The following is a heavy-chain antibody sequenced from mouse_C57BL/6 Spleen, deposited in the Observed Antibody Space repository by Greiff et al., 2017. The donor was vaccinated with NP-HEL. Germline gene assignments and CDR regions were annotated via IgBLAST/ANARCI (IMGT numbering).Heavy chain of an antibody. CDR2: IDPSDSYT. V-gene: IGHV1-69*01. J-gene: IGHJ2*01. D-gene: IGHD4-1*01. CDR1: GYTFTSYW. CDR3: ARKDLGYVDY. Sequence: QVQLQQPGAELVMPGASVKLSCKASGYTFTSYWMHWVKQRPGQGLEWIGEIDPSDSYTNYNQKFKGKSTLTVDKSSSTAYMQLSSLTSEDSAVYYCARKDLGYVDYWGQGTTLTVSS.